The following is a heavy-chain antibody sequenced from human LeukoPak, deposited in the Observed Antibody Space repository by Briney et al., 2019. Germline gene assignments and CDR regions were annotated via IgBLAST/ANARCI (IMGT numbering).Heavy chain of an antibody. CDR1: SSYA. Sequence: GGSLRLSCAAPSSYAMSWVRQAPGKGLEWVSGISSSGYNTYYADSVKGRFTISRDNSKNTLYLQMNSLRVEDTAVYYCAKSNGYFEYWGQGTLVPVSS. J-gene: IGHJ4*02. V-gene: IGHV3-23*01. D-gene: IGHD3-22*01. CDR2: ISSSGYNT. CDR3: AKSNGYFEY.